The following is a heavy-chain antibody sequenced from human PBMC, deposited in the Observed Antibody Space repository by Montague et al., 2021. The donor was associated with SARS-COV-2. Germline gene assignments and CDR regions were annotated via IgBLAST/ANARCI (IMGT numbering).Heavy chain of an antibody. V-gene: IGHV4-34*01. CDR3: ARRGYSYYYYGMDV. J-gene: IGHJ6*02. D-gene: IGHD5-24*01. CDR1: GGSFSGYY. Sequence: SETLSLTCAVHGGSFSGYYWSWIRQPPGKGLEWIGEINHSGSTNYNPSLKSRVTISVDTSKNQFSLKLSSVTAADTAVYYCARRGYSYYYYGMDVWGQGTTVTVS. CDR2: INHSGST.